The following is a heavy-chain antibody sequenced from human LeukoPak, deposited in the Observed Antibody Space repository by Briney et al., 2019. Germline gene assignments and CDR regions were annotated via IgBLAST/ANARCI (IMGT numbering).Heavy chain of an antibody. CDR2: ISSYNANT. D-gene: IGHD6-19*01. CDR1: GYTFTSYG. Sequence: ASVTVSCKASGYTFTSYGISWVRQAPGEGVEWMGWISSYNANTNYAQTLQGTVSMTTDTSTSTAYMELRSLRSDDTAVYYCARVVDISGWYVAFDIWGQGTMVTVSS. J-gene: IGHJ3*02. CDR3: ARVVDISGWYVAFDI. V-gene: IGHV1-18*01.